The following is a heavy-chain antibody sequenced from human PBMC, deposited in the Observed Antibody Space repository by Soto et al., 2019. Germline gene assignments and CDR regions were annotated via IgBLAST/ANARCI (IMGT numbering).Heavy chain of an antibody. CDR1: GGTFSSYT. V-gene: IGHV1-69*02. Sequence: QVQLVQSGAEVKKPGSSVKVSCKASGGTFSSYTISWVRQAPGQGLEWMGRIIPILDIANYAQKFQGTVTITADKSTSTGYMELSSLGSEDTAVYYCARGGHGSWSYYEYYYDGMADWGQGTTFTVSS. CDR2: IIPILDIA. D-gene: IGHD3-10*01. CDR3: ARGGHGSWSYYEYYYDGMAD. J-gene: IGHJ6*02.